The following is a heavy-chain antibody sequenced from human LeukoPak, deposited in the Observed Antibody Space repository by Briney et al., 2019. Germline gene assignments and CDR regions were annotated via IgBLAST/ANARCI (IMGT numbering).Heavy chain of an antibody. D-gene: IGHD6-19*01. J-gene: IGHJ4*02. CDR1: GFTFSSYW. V-gene: IGHV3-7*01. Sequence: GGSLRLSCAASGFTFSSYWMSWVRQAPGKGLKWVANIKQDGSEKYYVDSVKGRFTISRDNAKNSLYLQMNSLRAEDTAVYYCAREIAVAGTSYYFDYWGQGTLVTVSS. CDR2: IKQDGSEK. CDR3: AREIAVAGTSYYFDY.